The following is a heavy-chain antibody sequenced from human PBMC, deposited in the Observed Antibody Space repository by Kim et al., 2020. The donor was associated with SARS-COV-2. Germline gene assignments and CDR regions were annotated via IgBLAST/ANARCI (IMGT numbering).Heavy chain of an antibody. CDR3: AKEAAVRGLHGFDY. Sequence: GGSLRLSCAASGFTFSSYAMNWVRQAPGTSLEWVSVIYSGVSPTYYADSVKGRFTISRDNSKNTLYLQMNSLRAEDTVVYYCAKEAAVRGLHGFDYLGLG. CDR2: IYSGVSPT. V-gene: IGHV3-23*03. CDR1: GFTFSSYA. J-gene: IGHJ3*01. D-gene: IGHD3-10*01.